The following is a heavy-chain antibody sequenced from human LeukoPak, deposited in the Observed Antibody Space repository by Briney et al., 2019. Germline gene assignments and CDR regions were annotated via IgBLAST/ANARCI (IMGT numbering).Heavy chain of an antibody. J-gene: IGHJ5*02. CDR3: AKDPGTSAASRSVNWFNP. Sequence: PGGSLRLSCAASGFIFSSYGMHWVRQAPGKGLEWVAFIRYDGSKKSYADSVKGRFTVSRDNSENTLYLQMNSLTAEDTAVYYCAKDPGTSAASRSVNWFNPWGQGTLVTVSS. V-gene: IGHV3-30*02. D-gene: IGHD6-13*01. CDR2: IRYDGSKK. CDR1: GFIFSSYG.